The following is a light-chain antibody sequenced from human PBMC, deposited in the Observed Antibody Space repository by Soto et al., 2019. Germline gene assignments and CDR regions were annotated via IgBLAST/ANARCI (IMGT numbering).Light chain of an antibody. CDR3: LQDYNYPRT. CDR2: AAS. V-gene: IGKV1-6*01. J-gene: IGKJ2*01. Sequence: AIQMTQSPSSLSASVGDRVTITCRASQGIRNDLGWYQQKPGKAPKLLIYAASSLHSGVPSRFSGSGSGTDFTLTISRLQPEDFATYYCLQDYNYPRTFGQGTKLEIK. CDR1: QGIRND.